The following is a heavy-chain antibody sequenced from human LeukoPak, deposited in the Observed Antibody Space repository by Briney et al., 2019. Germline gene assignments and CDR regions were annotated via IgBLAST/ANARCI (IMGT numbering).Heavy chain of an antibody. CDR1: GFTFSSYW. CDR2: IKQDGSEK. V-gene: IGHV3-7*03. D-gene: IGHD3-9*01. CDR3: ARAYDILTGWLDY. Sequence: PGGSLRLSCAASGFTFSSYWMSWVRQAPGKGLKWVANIKQDGSEKYYVDSVRGRFTISRDNAKNSLYLQMNSLRVEDTAVYYCARAYDILTGWLDYWGQGTLVIVSS. J-gene: IGHJ4*02.